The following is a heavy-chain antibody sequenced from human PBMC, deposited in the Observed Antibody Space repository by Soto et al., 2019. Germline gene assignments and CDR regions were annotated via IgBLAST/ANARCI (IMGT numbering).Heavy chain of an antibody. CDR3: SGGSDNWNYRGSQDV. V-gene: IGHV3-23*01. CDR1: RFSFTNYA. D-gene: IGHD1-7*01. Sequence: EVLLLESGGGLVQPGGSLRLSCTASRFSFTNYAMNWVRQAPGKGLEWVSGLSVSGGSKYYADSVKGRFTISRDPSKNKLFLQMNSLRDEDTAIYYCSGGSDNWNYRGSQDVWGQGTTVTVSS. J-gene: IGHJ6*02. CDR2: LSVSGGSK.